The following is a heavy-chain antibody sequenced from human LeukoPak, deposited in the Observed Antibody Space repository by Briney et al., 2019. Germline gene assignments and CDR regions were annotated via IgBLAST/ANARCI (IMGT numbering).Heavy chain of an antibody. CDR2: INTNTGNP. Sequence: DSVKVSCKASGYTFTSYAMNWVRQAPGQGLEWMGWINTNTGNPTYAQGFTGRFVFSLDTSVSTAYLQISSLKAEDTAVYYCARDEPVVVISWHFQHWGQGTLVTVSS. CDR1: GYTFTSYA. CDR3: ARDEPVVVISWHFQH. D-gene: IGHD3-22*01. J-gene: IGHJ1*01. V-gene: IGHV7-4-1*02.